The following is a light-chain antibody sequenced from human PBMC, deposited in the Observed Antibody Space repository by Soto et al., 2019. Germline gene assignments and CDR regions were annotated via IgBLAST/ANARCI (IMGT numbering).Light chain of an antibody. CDR2: AAS. Sequence: DIQLTQSPSFLSASVGDRVTITCRASQGISSYLAWYQQKPGKAPKLLIYAASTLQSGVPSRFSGSGSGTESPPTISTPRPEDFTTYNCQHLDGYPTSGQGTRREIK. CDR3: QHLDGYPT. J-gene: IGKJ5*01. V-gene: IGKV1-9*01. CDR1: QGISSY.